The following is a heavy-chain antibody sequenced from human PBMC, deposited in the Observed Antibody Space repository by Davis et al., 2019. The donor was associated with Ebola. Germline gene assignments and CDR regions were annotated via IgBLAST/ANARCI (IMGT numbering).Heavy chain of an antibody. CDR2: INPNDGST. CDR1: GYTFTGYY. Sequence: AASVKVSCKASGYTFTGYYMHWVRQAPGQGLEWMGMINPNDGSTSYAQKFQGRVTMTRDTSTSTVYMELSSLRSEDTAVYYCARAVVAATPDYYYGMDVWGKGTTVTVSS. CDR3: ARAVVAATPDYYYGMDV. V-gene: IGHV1-46*01. J-gene: IGHJ6*04. D-gene: IGHD2-15*01.